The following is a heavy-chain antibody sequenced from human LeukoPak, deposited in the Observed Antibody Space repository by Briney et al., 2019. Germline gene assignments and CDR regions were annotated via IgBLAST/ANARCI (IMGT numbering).Heavy chain of an antibody. J-gene: IGHJ4*02. D-gene: IGHD3-22*01. CDR1: GYSFTSYW. V-gene: IGHV5-51*01. Sequence: GESLKISCKGSGYSFTSYWIGWVRPMPGKGVEWMGIIYPGDSDTRYSPSFQGQVTISADKSISTAYLQWSSLKASDTAMYYCASLSGYEHSGFDYWGQGTLVTVSS. CDR3: ASLSGYEHSGFDY. CDR2: IYPGDSDT.